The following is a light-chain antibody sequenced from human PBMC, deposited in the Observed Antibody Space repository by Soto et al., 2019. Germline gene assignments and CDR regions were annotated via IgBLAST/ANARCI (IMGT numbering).Light chain of an antibody. J-gene: IGKJ2*01. Sequence: EIVMTQSPATLSVSPGERATLSCRASQSVSSNLAWYQQKPGQAPRFLIYGASTRATGIPARFSGSGSGTEFTLTISSLQSEDFAVYYCQQYNNWPPPYTFGQGTKLEIK. CDR1: QSVSSN. CDR2: GAS. CDR3: QQYNNWPPPYT. V-gene: IGKV3-15*01.